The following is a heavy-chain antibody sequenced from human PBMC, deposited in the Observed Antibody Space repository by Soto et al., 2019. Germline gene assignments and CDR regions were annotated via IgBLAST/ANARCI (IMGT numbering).Heavy chain of an antibody. V-gene: IGHV3-23*01. CDR3: ANHGITMVLGVIRDFDY. Sequence: EVQLLESGGGLVQPGGSLRLSCAASGFTFSSYAMSWVRQAPGKGLEWVSAISGSGGSTYYADSVKGRFTISRDNSKNTLYLQMNILRAEDTAVYYCANHGITMVLGVIRDFDYWGQGTLVTVSS. D-gene: IGHD3-10*01. CDR1: GFTFSSYA. J-gene: IGHJ4*02. CDR2: ISGSGGST.